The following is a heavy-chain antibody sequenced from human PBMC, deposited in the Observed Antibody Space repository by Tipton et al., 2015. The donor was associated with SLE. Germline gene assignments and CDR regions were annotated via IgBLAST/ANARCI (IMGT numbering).Heavy chain of an antibody. Sequence: GLVKPSETLSLTCTVSQYSISSGFYWGWIRQPPGKGLQWIGRIYHSGSTNYNPSLKSRVTISVDTSKNQFSLKLSSVTAADTAVYYCARGGLGVSYYYYMDVWGKGTTVTVSS. CDR1: QYSISSGFY. CDR2: IYHSGST. D-gene: IGHD1-26*01. CDR3: ARGGLGVSYYYYMDV. V-gene: IGHV4-38-2*02. J-gene: IGHJ6*03.